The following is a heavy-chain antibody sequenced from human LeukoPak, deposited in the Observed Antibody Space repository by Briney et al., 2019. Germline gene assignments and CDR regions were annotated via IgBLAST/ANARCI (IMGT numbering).Heavy chain of an antibody. CDR3: AGGSRRYYYYYMDV. Sequence: PSETLSLTCTVSGGSISSYYWSWIRQPAGKGLEWIGRIYTSGSTNYNPSLKSRVTMSVDTSKNQFSLKLSSVTAADTAVYYCAGGSRRYYYYYMDVWGKGTTVTISS. CDR2: IYTSGST. V-gene: IGHV4-4*07. J-gene: IGHJ6*03. CDR1: GGSISSYY. D-gene: IGHD1-14*01.